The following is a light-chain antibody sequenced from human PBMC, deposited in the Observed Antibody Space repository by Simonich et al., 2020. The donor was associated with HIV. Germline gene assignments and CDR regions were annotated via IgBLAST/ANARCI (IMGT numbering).Light chain of an antibody. CDR1: QSVSSN. Sequence: EIVMTQSPATLSVSPGERATLSCGASQSVSSNLAWYQQKPGQAPRLLIYGASTRATGIPYRFSGSGSGTEFTLSISSMQSEDFAVYYCQQYNNWPLTFGGGTKVEIK. V-gene: IGKV3-15*01. J-gene: IGKJ4*01. CDR2: GAS. CDR3: QQYNNWPLT.